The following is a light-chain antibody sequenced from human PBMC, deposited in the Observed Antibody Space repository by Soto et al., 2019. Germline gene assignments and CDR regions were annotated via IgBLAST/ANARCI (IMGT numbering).Light chain of an antibody. CDR2: EVT. J-gene: IGLJ1*01. Sequence: QSVLTQPPSASGSPGQSVTISCAGSSSDIGASNSVSWYQQHPGKAPKLLISEVTKRPSGVPDRFSGSKSANTASLTISGLHADDEADYYCGTWDSSLSAGVFGTGTKVTVL. CDR1: SSDIGASNS. CDR3: GTWDSSLSAGV. V-gene: IGLV2-8*01.